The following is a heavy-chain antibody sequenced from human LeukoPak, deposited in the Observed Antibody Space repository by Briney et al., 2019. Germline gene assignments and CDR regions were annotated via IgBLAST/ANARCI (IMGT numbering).Heavy chain of an antibody. J-gene: IGHJ1*01. Sequence: GGSLRLSCAASGFTFSSYGMHWVRQAPGKGLEWVAFIRYDGSNKYYADSVKGRFTISRDNSKNTLYLQMNSLRAEDTAVYYCVRGYQHPTRGYFQHWGQGTLVTVSS. CDR1: GFTFSSYG. CDR2: IRYDGSNK. CDR3: VRGYQHPTRGYFQH. V-gene: IGHV3-30*02. D-gene: IGHD2-2*01.